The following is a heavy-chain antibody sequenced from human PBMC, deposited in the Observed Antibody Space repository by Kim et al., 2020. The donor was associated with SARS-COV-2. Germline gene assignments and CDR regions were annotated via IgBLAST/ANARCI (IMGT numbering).Heavy chain of an antibody. CDR1: GYTLTELS. CDR2: FDPEDGET. CDR3: ATTMTMVRGLGY. J-gene: IGHJ4*02. V-gene: IGHV1-24*01. Sequence: ASVKVSCKVSGYTLTELSMHWVRQAPGKGLEWMGGFDPEDGETIYAQKSQGRVTMTEDTSTDTAYMELSSLRSEDTAVYYCATTMTMVRGLGYWGQGTLVTVSS. D-gene: IGHD3-10*01.